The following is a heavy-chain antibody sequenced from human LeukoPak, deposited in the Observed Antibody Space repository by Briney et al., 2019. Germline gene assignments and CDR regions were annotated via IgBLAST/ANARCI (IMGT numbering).Heavy chain of an antibody. V-gene: IGHV4-59*12. Sequence: PSETLSLTCTVSGGSISNYYWSWIRQPPGKGLEWIGYIYYSGSTNYKSSLKSRVTISVDTSKNQFSLKLSSVTAADTAVYYCARGDDYLTGANDAFDIWGQGTMVTVSS. J-gene: IGHJ3*02. CDR2: IYYSGST. D-gene: IGHD4-11*01. CDR1: GGSISNYY. CDR3: ARGDDYLTGANDAFDI.